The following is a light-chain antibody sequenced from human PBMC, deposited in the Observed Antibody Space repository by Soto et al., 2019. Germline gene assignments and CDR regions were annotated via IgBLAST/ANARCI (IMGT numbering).Light chain of an antibody. Sequence: DIQMTQSPSSLSASVGDRVTITCRASQAISNYLAWYQQKPGKVTKLLIYAASTLQSGVPSRFSGSGSGTDFTLTISSLQPEDAATYFCQKCNSPPPFTFGPGTKVDIK. CDR2: AAS. V-gene: IGKV1-27*01. J-gene: IGKJ3*01. CDR3: QKCNSPPPFT. CDR1: QAISNY.